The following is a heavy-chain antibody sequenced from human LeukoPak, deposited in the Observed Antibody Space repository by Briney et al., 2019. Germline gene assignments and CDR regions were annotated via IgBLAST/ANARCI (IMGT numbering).Heavy chain of an antibody. CDR3: ASRDGSGSPYEAWFDP. D-gene: IGHD3-10*01. Sequence: PSETLSLTCTVSGGSISSYYWSWIRQPPGKGLEWIGYIYYSGSTYYNPSLKSRVTISVDTSKNQFSLKLSSVTAADTAVYYCASRDGSGSPYEAWFDPWGQGTLVTVSS. J-gene: IGHJ5*02. CDR2: IYYSGST. CDR1: GGSISSYY. V-gene: IGHV4-30-4*01.